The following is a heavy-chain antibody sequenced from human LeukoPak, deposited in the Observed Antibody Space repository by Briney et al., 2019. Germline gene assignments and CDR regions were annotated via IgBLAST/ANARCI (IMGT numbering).Heavy chain of an antibody. D-gene: IGHD3-10*01. CDR2: IYSGGST. CDR3: ARAKPKNMVRGLIMRRESRYYFDY. J-gene: IGHJ4*02. CDR1: GFTVSSNY. Sequence: GGSLTLSCAAAGFTVSSNYMSWVSQAQGKGLEWVSVIYSGGSTNFPDSVKGRFTIPRNNPKSTLYIQMNSLRADDTAVYYCARAKPKNMVRGLIMRRESRYYFDYWGQGTLVTVSS. V-gene: IGHV3-53*01.